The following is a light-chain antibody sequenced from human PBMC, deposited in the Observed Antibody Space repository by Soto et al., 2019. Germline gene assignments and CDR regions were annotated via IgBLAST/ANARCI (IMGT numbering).Light chain of an antibody. J-gene: IGLJ1*01. Sequence: QSALTQPPSVSGSPGQSVTISCSGSSSDVGSHKSVSWYQQAPGTSPTLMIFEVNNRPSGVPDRFSESKSGNTAFLTISGLQPEDESDYYCSAYIASITPHVFGTGTKLTVL. CDR3: SAYIASITPHV. CDR2: EVN. V-gene: IGLV2-18*02. CDR1: SSDVGSHKS.